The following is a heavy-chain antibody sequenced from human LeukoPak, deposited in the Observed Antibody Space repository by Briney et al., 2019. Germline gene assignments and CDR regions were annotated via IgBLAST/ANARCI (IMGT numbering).Heavy chain of an antibody. Sequence: SETLSLTCAVHGGSFSGYYWSWIRQPPGKGLEWIGEINHSGSTNYNPSLKSRVTISVDTSKNQFSLKLSSVTAADTAVYYCARGVFECRSTSCYTRLYYYYYYMDVWGKGTTVTVSS. CDR1: GGSFSGYY. CDR2: INHSGST. CDR3: ARGVFECRSTSCYTRLYYYYYYMDV. D-gene: IGHD2-2*02. V-gene: IGHV4-34*01. J-gene: IGHJ6*03.